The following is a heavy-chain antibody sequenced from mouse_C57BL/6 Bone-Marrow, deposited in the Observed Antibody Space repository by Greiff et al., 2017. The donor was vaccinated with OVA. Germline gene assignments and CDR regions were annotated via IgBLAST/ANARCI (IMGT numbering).Heavy chain of an antibody. CDR1: GFTFSDYG. CDR3: EKPILCNPDY. V-gene: IGHV5-17*01. Sequence: EVHVVESGGGLVKPGGSLKLSCAASGFTFSDYGMHWVRQAPEKGLEWVAYISSGSSTIYYADTVKGRFTISRDNAKNTQFRKMTGLRSEDTAMYYCEKPILCNPDYWGQGTTLTVSS. J-gene: IGHJ2*01. D-gene: IGHD1-1*02. CDR2: ISSGSSTI.